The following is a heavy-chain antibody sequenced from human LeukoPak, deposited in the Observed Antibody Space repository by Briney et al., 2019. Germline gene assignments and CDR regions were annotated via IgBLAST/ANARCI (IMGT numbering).Heavy chain of an antibody. D-gene: IGHD2-2*01. CDR2: IKQDGSEK. CDR1: GFTFSSYW. V-gene: IGHV3-7*01. J-gene: IGHJ4*02. CDR3: ARVMGRYCSSNSCYVDY. Sequence: PGGSLRLSRAASGFTFSSYWMTWVRQAPGKGLEWVANIKQDGSEKYYADSVKGRFTISRDNSKNTLYLQMNSLRAEDTAVYYCARVMGRYCSSNSCYVDYWGQGTLVTVSS.